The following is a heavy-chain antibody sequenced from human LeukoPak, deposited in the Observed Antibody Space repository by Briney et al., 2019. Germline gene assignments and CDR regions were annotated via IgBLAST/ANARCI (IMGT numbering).Heavy chain of an antibody. D-gene: IGHD6-13*01. V-gene: IGHV3-30-3*01. CDR3: ARDSSSSWYLWLDAFDI. CDR1: GFTFSSYA. Sequence: GRSLRLSCAASGFTFSSYAMHWVRQAPGKGLEWVAVISYDGSNKYYADSVKGRFTISRDNSKNTLYLQMNSLRAEDTAVYYCARDSSSSWYLWLDAFDIWGQGTMVTVSS. J-gene: IGHJ3*02. CDR2: ISYDGSNK.